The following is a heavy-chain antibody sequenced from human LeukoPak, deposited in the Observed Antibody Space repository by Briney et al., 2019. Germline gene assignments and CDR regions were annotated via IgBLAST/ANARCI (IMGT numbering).Heavy chain of an antibody. J-gene: IGHJ4*02. Sequence: SETLSLTCTVSGGSISSSYWSWIRQPPGKGLEWIGYIYYSGNTNCNPSLKSRVTISVDTSKNQFSLKLSSVTAADTAVYYCARDDNYGIFVNVDYWGQGTLVTVSS. CDR3: ARDDNYGIFVNVDY. V-gene: IGHV4-59*12. CDR1: GGSISSSY. CDR2: IYYSGNT. D-gene: IGHD4-11*01.